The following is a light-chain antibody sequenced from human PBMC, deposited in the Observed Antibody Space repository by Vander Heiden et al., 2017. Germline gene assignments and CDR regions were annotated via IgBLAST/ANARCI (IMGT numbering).Light chain of an antibody. CDR3: QVWDSANDRVI. CDR1: NIGSQS. V-gene: IGLV3-21*02. Sequence: SYVLTQPPSVSVAPGPTATITREGNNIGSQSVPWYQQRPGLAPVVVVYSDGGRPTGVSQRFSGSYSGNTATLSSSGVEAGDEADYYCQVWDSANDRVIFGGGTKLTV. CDR2: SDG. J-gene: IGLJ2*01.